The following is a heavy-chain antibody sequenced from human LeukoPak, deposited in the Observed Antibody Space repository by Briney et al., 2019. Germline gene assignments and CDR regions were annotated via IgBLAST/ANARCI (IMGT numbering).Heavy chain of an antibody. CDR3: ARENPVVAATRGWFDP. CDR1: GFTFSSYS. Sequence: GGSLRLSCAASGFTFSSYSMTWVRQAPGKGLEWVSSISSSSSYIYYADSVKGRFTISRDNAKNSLYLQMNSLRAEDTAVYYCARENPVVAATRGWFDPWGQGTLVTVSS. V-gene: IGHV3-21*01. J-gene: IGHJ5*02. D-gene: IGHD2-15*01. CDR2: ISSSSSYI.